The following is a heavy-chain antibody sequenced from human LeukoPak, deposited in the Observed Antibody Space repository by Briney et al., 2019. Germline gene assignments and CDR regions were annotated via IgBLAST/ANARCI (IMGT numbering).Heavy chain of an antibody. CDR1: GFTFSNYP. Sequence: AGGSLRLSCAASGFTFSNYPMTWVRHAPGKGLEWVSAISDGGDSRKYAGSVKGRFTISRDNSKSRLYLQMNSLRVDDTAVYYCTKDWRADFWGQGTLVTVSS. V-gene: IGHV3-23*01. CDR2: ISDGGDSR. J-gene: IGHJ4*02. CDR3: TKDWRADF.